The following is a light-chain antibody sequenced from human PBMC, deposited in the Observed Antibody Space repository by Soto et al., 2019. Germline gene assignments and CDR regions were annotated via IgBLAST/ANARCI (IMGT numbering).Light chain of an antibody. CDR2: DVS. J-gene: IGLJ1*01. V-gene: IGLV2-14*03. CDR1: SSDIGDSNY. CDR3: SSFRSSSTSYV. Sequence: QSALAQPASVSGSPGQSITISCTGTSSDIGDSNYVSWYQQHPGKAPKLVIYDVSNGPSGVSNRFSGSKSANTASLTISGLQAEDEADYYCSSFRSSSTSYVFGTGTKVTVL.